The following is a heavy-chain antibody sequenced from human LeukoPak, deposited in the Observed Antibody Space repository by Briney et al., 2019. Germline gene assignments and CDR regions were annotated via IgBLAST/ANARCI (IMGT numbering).Heavy chain of an antibody. CDR1: GFTFSSYS. V-gene: IGHV4-34*01. CDR2: INHSGST. CDR3: ARRSDCSSTSCYARFDY. D-gene: IGHD2-2*01. J-gene: IGHJ4*02. Sequence: GSLRLSCAASGFTFSSYSMNWVRQPPGKGLEWIGEINHSGSTNYNPSLKSRVTISVDTSKNQFSLKLSSVTAADTAVYYCARRSDCSSTSCYARFDYWGQGTLVTASS.